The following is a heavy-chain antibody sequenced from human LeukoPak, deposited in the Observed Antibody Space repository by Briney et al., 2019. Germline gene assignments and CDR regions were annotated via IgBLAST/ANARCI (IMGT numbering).Heavy chain of an antibody. CDR1: GFTLSGYS. CDR3: AKGVGYDFWSGYYPIDY. J-gene: IGHJ4*02. Sequence: GGSLRLSCEASGFTLSGYSMSWVRQAPGKGLEWVSAISGSGGSTYYADSVKGRFTISRDNSKNTLYLQMNSLRAEDTAVYYCAKGVGYDFWSGYYPIDYWGQGTLVTVSS. CDR2: ISGSGGST. D-gene: IGHD3-3*01. V-gene: IGHV3-23*01.